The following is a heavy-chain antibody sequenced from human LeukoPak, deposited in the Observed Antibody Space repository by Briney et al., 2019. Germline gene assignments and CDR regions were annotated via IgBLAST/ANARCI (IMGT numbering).Heavy chain of an antibody. J-gene: IGHJ4*02. CDR3: ARDKLNYGGNSGDY. V-gene: IGHV3-48*02. CDR1: GFTFSSYS. CDR2: ISSSSSTI. D-gene: IGHD4-23*01. Sequence: GGSLRLSCAASGFTFSSYSMNWVRQAPGKGLEWVSYISSSSSTIYYADSVKGQFTISRDNAKNSLYLQMNSLRDEDTAVYYCARDKLNYGGNSGDYWGQGTLVTVSS.